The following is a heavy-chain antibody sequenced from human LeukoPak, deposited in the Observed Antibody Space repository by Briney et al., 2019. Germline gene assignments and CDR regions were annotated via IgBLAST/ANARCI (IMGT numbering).Heavy chain of an antibody. Sequence: GGSLRLSCAASGFTFSSYGMHWVRQAPGKGLEWVAFIRYDGSNKYYADSVKGRFTISRDNSKNTLYLQMNSLRAEDTAVYYCAKPLKWELLHFDYWGQGTLVTVSS. CDR1: GFTFSSYG. CDR3: AKPLKWELLHFDY. J-gene: IGHJ4*02. D-gene: IGHD1-26*01. V-gene: IGHV3-30*02. CDR2: IRYDGSNK.